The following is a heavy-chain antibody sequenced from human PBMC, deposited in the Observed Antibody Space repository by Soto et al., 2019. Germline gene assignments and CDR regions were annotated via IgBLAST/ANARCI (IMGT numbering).Heavy chain of an antibody. CDR1: GGSFSGYY. J-gene: IGHJ6*03. CDR3: ARGRRGWYYYYYYMDV. CDR2: INHSGST. Sequence: QVQLQQWGAGLLKPSETLSLTCAVYGGSFSGYYCSWIRQPPGKGLEWIGEINHSGSTNYNPSLKSRDTISVDTPKNQFALKLSSVTAADTAVYYCARGRRGWYYYYYYMDVWGKGTTVTVSS. V-gene: IGHV4-34*01.